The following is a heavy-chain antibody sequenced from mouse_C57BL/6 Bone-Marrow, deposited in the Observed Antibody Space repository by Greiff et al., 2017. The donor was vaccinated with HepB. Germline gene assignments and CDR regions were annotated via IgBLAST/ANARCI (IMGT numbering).Heavy chain of an antibody. D-gene: IGHD1-1*01. V-gene: IGHV5-9*01. J-gene: IGHJ3*01. CDR1: GFTFSSYT. Sequence: EVKLMESGGGLVKPGGSLKLSCAASGFTFSSYTMSWVRQTPEKRLEWVATISGGGGNTYYPDSVKGRFTISRDNAKNTLYLQMSSLRSEDTALYYCARQDYGSGGFAYWGQGTLVTVSA. CDR2: ISGGGGNT. CDR3: ARQDYGSGGFAY.